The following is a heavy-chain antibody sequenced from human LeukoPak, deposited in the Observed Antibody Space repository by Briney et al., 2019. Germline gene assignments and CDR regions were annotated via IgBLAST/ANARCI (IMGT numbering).Heavy chain of an antibody. Sequence: PSETLPLTCTVSGGSISSSSYYWGWLRQPPWRGLEWIGSIYYSGSTYYNPSLKSRGTISVDTSKNQFSLKLSSVTAADTPVYYCARIHRSHLTPDYWGQGTLVTVPS. CDR3: ARIHRSHLTPDY. V-gene: IGHV4-39*01. D-gene: IGHD1-14*01. CDR2: IYYSGST. J-gene: IGHJ4*02. CDR1: GGSISSSSYY.